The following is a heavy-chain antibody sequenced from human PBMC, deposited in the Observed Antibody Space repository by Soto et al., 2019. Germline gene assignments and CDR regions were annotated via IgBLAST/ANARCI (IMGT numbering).Heavy chain of an antibody. Sequence: EVQVVESGGGWVQPGGSLRLSCAASGFTVNTNYISWVRQAPGKGLEWLSVTYSGGLTFYADSVKGKFTISRDNSKNTVYLQMNSLTVEDTAFYYCARGRLGVAPDVFDVWGQGTMVTVSS. CDR3: ARGRLGVAPDVFDV. CDR1: GFTVNTNY. V-gene: IGHV3-66*01. CDR2: TYSGGLT. J-gene: IGHJ3*01. D-gene: IGHD5-12*01.